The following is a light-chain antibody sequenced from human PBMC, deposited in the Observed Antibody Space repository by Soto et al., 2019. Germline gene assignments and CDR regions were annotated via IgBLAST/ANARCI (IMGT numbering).Light chain of an antibody. CDR1: QSLLHSNGYNY. CDR3: LQALLALR. V-gene: IGKV2-28*01. CDR2: LGS. J-gene: IGKJ3*01. Sequence: DIVMTQSPLSLPVTPGEPASISCRSSQSLLHSNGYNYLDWYLQKPGQSPQLLIYLGSNRASGVPDRFSGSGSGTESTLKISRVEGEDVGVYCCLQALLALRFGPGTKMDIK.